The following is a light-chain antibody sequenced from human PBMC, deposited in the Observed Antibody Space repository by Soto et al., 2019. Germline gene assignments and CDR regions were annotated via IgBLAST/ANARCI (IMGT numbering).Light chain of an antibody. Sequence: QSALTQSPSASGSAGQSVTISCTGTSSDIGGYNSVSWYQQHPGKAPKVMIYDVTKRPSGVPDRFSGSKSGNTASLTVSALQAEDEADYYCSSYTDRKNLVFGTGTKVHRP. V-gene: IGLV2-8*01. CDR1: SSDIGGYNS. CDR3: SSYTDRKNLV. CDR2: DVT. J-gene: IGLJ1*01.